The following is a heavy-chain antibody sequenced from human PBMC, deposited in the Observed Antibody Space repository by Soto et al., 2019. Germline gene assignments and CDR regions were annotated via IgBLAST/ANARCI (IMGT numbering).Heavy chain of an antibody. D-gene: IGHD1-26*01. CDR3: ARYSGYGMDV. J-gene: IGHJ6*01. CDR2: IYYSGST. V-gene: IGHV4-30-4*01. CDR1: GGSISSGNYY. Sequence: SETLSLTCTVSGGSISSGNYYWSWIRQPPGKGLEWIGYIYYSGSTYYNPSLKSQVTISVDTSKNQFPLKLSSVTAADTDVYYCARYSGYGMDVWGQGTTVTVSS.